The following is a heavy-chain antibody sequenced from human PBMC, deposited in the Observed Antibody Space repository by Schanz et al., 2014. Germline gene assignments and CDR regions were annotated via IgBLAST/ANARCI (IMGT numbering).Heavy chain of an antibody. Sequence: QLMQSGSEVRKPGASVKVSCKASGYIFGSHGMTWVRQAPGQGPELMGWINAHTGNTQYAQKFQGRVNMTRDTATTTVHLELTRLRTDGTAIYYWARVHIGTYHNISPSAFDIWGQGTMVTVSS. J-gene: IGHJ3*02. V-gene: IGHV1-18*01. CDR3: ARVHIGTYHNISPSAFDI. CDR2: INAHTGNT. D-gene: IGHD1-26*01. CDR1: GYIFGSHG.